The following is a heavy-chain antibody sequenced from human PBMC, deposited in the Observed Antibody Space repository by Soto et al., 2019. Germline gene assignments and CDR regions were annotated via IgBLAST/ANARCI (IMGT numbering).Heavy chain of an antibody. CDR1: GFTFGGYS. J-gene: IGHJ4*02. D-gene: IGHD3-3*01. V-gene: IGHV3-48*01. Sequence: PGGSLRLSCAASGFTFGGYSMNWVRQAPGKGLEWVSYISSSSSTIYYADSVKGRFTISRDNAKNSLYLQMNSLRAEDTAVYYFARDTRSRSGYSSPDYWGQGTLVTVSS. CDR2: ISSSSSTI. CDR3: ARDTRSRSGYSSPDY.